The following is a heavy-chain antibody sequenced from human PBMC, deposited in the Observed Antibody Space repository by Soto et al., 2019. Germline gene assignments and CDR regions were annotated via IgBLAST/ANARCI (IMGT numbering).Heavy chain of an antibody. Sequence: GGSLRLSCAASGFTFSSYDMHWVRQAPGKGLEWVAVISYDGSNKYYADSVKGRFTISRDNSKNTLYLQMNSLRAEDTAVYYCAREIGVVAANDAFDIWGQGTMVTVSS. CDR2: ISYDGSNK. CDR1: GFTFSSYD. J-gene: IGHJ3*02. V-gene: IGHV3-30-3*01. D-gene: IGHD2-15*01. CDR3: AREIGVVAANDAFDI.